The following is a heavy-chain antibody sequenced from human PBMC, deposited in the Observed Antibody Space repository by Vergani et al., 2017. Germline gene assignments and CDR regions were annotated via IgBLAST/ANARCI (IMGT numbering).Heavy chain of an antibody. V-gene: IGHV4-61*02. CDR2: IYTSGAT. CDR1: GGSFSTGGQS. D-gene: IGHD3-22*01. CDR3: ARMVGYDEGDAFRIGYFDS. J-gene: IGHJ4*02. Sequence: QVQLQESGPGLVKPSQTLSLTCTVSGGSFSTGGQSWTWLRQSAGKGLEWIGRIYTSGATNYNPSLRSRAIMSGDASKKQFSLKLTSVTAADTAVYYCARMVGYDEGDAFRIGYFDSWGPGILVTVSS.